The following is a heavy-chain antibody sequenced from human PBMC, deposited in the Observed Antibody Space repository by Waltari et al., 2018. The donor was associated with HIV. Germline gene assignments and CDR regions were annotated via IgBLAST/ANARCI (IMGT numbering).Heavy chain of an antibody. J-gene: IGHJ6*02. V-gene: IGHV3-73*01. CDR1: VFTFSGSA. Sequence: AAAVFTFSGSAMHWVRPASGKGLEWVGRIRSKANSYATAYAASVKGRFTISRDDSKNTAYLQMNSLKTEDTAVYYCTRLRHYYDSSGYFFTDVWGQGTTVTVSS. CDR3: TRLRHYYDSSGYFFTDV. D-gene: IGHD3-22*01. CDR2: IRSKANSYAT.